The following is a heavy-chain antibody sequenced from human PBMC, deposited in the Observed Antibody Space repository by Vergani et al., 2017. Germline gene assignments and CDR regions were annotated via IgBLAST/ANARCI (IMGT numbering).Heavy chain of an antibody. CDR3: AKTLDYGGPDAFDI. CDR2: IYTSGST. CDR1: GGSISSYY. D-gene: IGHD4-23*01. V-gene: IGHV4-4*09. J-gene: IGHJ3*02. Sequence: QVQLQESGPGLVKPSETLSLTCTVSGGSISSYYWSWIRQPPGKGLEWIGYIYTSGSTNYNPSLKSRVAISGDTSKNQFSLKLSSVTAADTAVYYCAKTLDYGGPDAFDIWGQGTMVTVSS.